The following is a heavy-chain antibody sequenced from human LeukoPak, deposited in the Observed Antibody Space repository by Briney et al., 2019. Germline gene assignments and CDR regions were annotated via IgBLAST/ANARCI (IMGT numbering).Heavy chain of an antibody. J-gene: IGHJ4*02. CDR1: GFTFSNYA. D-gene: IGHD1-1*01. V-gene: IGHV3-23*01. Sequence: GGSLRLSCAAAGFTFSNYAMTWVRQAPGKGLEWVSRISGSGGSTYYADSVKGRFTISRHNSKHTLYLQMYSLRAEDTAVYYCAKVEGASKASVYWGQGALVTVSS. CDR3: AKVEGASKASVY. CDR2: ISGSGGST.